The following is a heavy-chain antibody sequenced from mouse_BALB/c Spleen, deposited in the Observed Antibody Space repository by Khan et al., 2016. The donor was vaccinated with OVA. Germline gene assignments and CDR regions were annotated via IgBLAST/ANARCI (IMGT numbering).Heavy chain of an antibody. CDR2: ILPGSDSP. V-gene: IGHV1-9*01. Sequence: QIQLVQSGTELLKPGASVKISCKATGYTFSSYWIEWIKQRTGHGLEWIGEILPGSDSPNYNERFMGKATFTADTSSNPAYMQLSSLTSEDSAVYYCARQGGGYFSWFAYWGQGTLVTVSA. D-gene: IGHD2-3*01. CDR3: ARQGGGYFSWFAY. CDR1: GYTFSSYW. J-gene: IGHJ3*01.